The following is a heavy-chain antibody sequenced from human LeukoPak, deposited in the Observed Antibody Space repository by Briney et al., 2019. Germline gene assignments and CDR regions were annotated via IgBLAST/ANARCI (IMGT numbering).Heavy chain of an antibody. CDR3: AKGPGYSYGYYYYGMDV. CDR2: ISGSGGST. CDR1: GFTFSSYA. J-gene: IGHJ6*02. Sequence: PGGSLRLSCAASGFTFSSYAMSWVRQAPGKGLEWVSAISGSGGSTYYADSVKGRFTISRDNSKNTLYLQMNSLRAEDTAVYYCAKGPGYSYGYYYYGMDVWGQGTRSPSP. V-gene: IGHV3-23*01. D-gene: IGHD5-18*01.